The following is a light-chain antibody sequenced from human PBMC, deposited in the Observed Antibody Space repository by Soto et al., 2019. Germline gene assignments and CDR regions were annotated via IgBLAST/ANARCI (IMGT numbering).Light chain of an antibody. CDR1: QSISSW. Sequence: IHMTHAPSSLSASVVYRVTITFRASQSISSWLAWYQQKPGKAPKLLIYDASSLESGVPSRFSGSGSGTEFTLTISSLQPDDFATYYCQQYNSYPITFGQGTRLEIK. CDR3: QQYNSYPIT. J-gene: IGKJ5*01. CDR2: DAS. V-gene: IGKV1-5*01.